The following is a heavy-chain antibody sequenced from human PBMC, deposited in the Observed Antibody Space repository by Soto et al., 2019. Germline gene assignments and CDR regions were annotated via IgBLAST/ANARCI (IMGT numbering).Heavy chain of an antibody. CDR2: INPSGGST. CDR3: AREYGLEWLFDIGWFDP. J-gene: IGHJ5*02. D-gene: IGHD3-3*01. V-gene: IGHV1-46*01. Sequence: ASVKVSCKASGYTFTSYYMHWVRQAPGQGLEWMGIINPSGGSTSYAQKFQGRVTMTRDTSTSTVYMELSSLRSEDTAVYYFAREYGLEWLFDIGWFDPWGQGTLVTVSS. CDR1: GYTFTSYY.